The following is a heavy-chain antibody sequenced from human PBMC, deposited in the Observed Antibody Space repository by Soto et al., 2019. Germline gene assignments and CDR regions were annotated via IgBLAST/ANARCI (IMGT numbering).Heavy chain of an antibody. J-gene: IGHJ4*02. V-gene: IGHV3-66*01. CDR2: IYSGGST. CDR3: ARALSDSSGYYLGY. D-gene: IGHD3-22*01. CDR1: GVTVSSNY. Sequence: PGGSLRLSCAASGVTVSSNYMSWVRQAPGKGLEWVSVIYSGGSTYYADSVKGRFTISRDNAKNTLYLQMNSLRAEDTAVYYCARALSDSSGYYLGYWGQGTLVTVSS.